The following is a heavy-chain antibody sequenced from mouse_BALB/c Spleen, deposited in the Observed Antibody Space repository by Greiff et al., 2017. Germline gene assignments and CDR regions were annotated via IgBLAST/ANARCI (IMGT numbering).Heavy chain of an antibody. CDR3: ARATMSTTWWYFDV. J-gene: IGHJ1*01. D-gene: IGHD2-4*01. Sequence: VQLQQSGAELARPGASVKLSCTASGYNFTSYWMQWVKQRPGQGLEWIGAIYPGDGDTRYTQKFKGKATLTADKSSSTAYMQLSSLASEDSAVYYCARATMSTTWWYFDVWGAGTTVTVSS. CDR1: GYNFTSYW. V-gene: IGHV1-87*01. CDR2: IYPGDGDT.